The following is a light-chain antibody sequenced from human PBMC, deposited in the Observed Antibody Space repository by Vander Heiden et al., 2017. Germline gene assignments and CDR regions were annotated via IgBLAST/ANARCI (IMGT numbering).Light chain of an antibody. Sequence: AIQLPQSPSSLSASVGDRVTITCRASQGISSALAWYQQKPGKAPKLLIYDASSLESGVPSRFSGSGSGTDFTLTISSLQPEDFATYYCQQVNSYPYTFGQGTQLEIK. V-gene: IGKV1-13*02. J-gene: IGKJ5*01. CDR3: QQVNSYPYT. CDR2: DAS. CDR1: QGISSA.